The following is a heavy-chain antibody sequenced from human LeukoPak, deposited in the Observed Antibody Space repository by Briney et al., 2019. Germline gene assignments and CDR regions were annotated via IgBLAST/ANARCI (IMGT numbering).Heavy chain of an antibody. V-gene: IGHV3-30*18. CDR1: GLTFSSYV. CDR2: ISYDGSNK. J-gene: IGHJ4*02. Sequence: GGSLRLSCAASGLTFSSYVMHWVRQAPGKGLEWVAVISYDGSNKYYADSVKGRFTISRDNSKNTLYLQMNSLRAEDTAVYYCAKDPSATTPGYWGQGTLVTVSS. D-gene: IGHD5-24*01. CDR3: AKDPSATTPGY.